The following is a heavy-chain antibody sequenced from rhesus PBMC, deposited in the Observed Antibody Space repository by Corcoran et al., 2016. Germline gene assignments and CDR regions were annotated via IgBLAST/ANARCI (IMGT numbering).Heavy chain of an antibody. Sequence: QVQLQESGPGLVKPSETLSLTCAVSCYSISGYYWTWIRQAPGKGLEWIGYITSSGSTSCNPSLKGRVTISRDTSTNQISLKLSSVTAADTGVYYCAKGKAAAYFEYWGQGVLVTVSS. V-gene: IGHV4-122*02. CDR1: CYSISGYY. D-gene: IGHD6-43*01. CDR2: ITSSGST. J-gene: IGHJ4*01. CDR3: AKGKAAAYFEY.